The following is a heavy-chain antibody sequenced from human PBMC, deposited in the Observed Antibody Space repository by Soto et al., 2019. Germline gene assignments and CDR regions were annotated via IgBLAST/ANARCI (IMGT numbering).Heavy chain of an antibody. J-gene: IGHJ5*02. CDR3: ARLGAYYQSFPP. D-gene: IGHD2-21*01. CDR2: IYYAGTT. Sequence: TSETLSLTCSVSGGSFSPNYWSWIRQSPGKGLEWIGYIYYAGTTSYNPSLKSRVTISLETSNSQFSLRLPSVTAADTAVYYCARLGAYYQSFPPGGPGTLVPVP. V-gene: IGHV4-59*08. CDR1: GGSFSPNY.